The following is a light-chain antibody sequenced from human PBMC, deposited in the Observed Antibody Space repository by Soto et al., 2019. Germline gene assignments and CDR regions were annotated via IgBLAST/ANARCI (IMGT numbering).Light chain of an antibody. J-gene: IGLJ2*01. CDR3: SSYSSSGTLV. CDR2: DVR. Sequence: QSVLTQPASVSGSPGQSITISCTGTSSDVGGHNFVSWYRQHPGRAPKLMIYDVRNRPSGVSNRFSGSKSANTASLTISGLQAEDEADYYCSSYSSSGTLVFGGGTKLTVL. V-gene: IGLV2-14*01. CDR1: SSDVGGHNF.